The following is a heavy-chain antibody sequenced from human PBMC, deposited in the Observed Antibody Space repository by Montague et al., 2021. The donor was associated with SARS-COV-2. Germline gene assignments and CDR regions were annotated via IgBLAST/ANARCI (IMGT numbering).Heavy chain of an antibody. Sequence: SETLSLTCTVSGDSITNNYYWGWIRQPPGKGLEWIGTIYHSGTTYYNPSPKSRVTISVTTSNNQFSLKLTSVTAAYTAVYYCARRHVVGSNRAFDYWGQGTLVTVSS. J-gene: IGHJ4*02. CDR1: GDSITNNYY. V-gene: IGHV4-38-2*02. D-gene: IGHD2-21*01. CDR3: ARRHVVGSNRAFDY. CDR2: IYHSGTT.